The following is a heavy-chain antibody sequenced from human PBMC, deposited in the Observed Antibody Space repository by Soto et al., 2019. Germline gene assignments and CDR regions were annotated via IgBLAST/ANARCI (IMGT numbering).Heavy chain of an antibody. Sequence: QVQLQESGPGLVKPSETLSLTCTVSGGSVNSGSYYWNWIRQPPGKGLEWIGHIYYSGSTNYNPSLKSRVTIPLDTSKNQCSLRLKSVTAADTAVYYCARGRWERLSYFDYWGQGTLVTVSS. J-gene: IGHJ4*02. D-gene: IGHD1-26*01. CDR2: IYYSGST. CDR1: GGSVNSGSYY. CDR3: ARGRWERLSYFDY. V-gene: IGHV4-61*01.